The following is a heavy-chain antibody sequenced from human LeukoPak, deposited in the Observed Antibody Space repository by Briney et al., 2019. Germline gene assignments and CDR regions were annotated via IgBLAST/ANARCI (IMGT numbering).Heavy chain of an antibody. CDR2: ISSSGSTI. J-gene: IGHJ6*03. CDR3: ARAYYDSSGPSLYYYYYMDV. CDR1: GFTFSDYY. Sequence: PGGSLRLSCAASGFTFSDYYMSWIRQAPGKGLEWVSYISSSGSTIYDADSVKGRFTISRDNAKNSLYLQMNSLRAEDTAVYYCARAYYDSSGPSLYYYYYMDVWGKGTTVTVSS. D-gene: IGHD3-22*01. V-gene: IGHV3-11*04.